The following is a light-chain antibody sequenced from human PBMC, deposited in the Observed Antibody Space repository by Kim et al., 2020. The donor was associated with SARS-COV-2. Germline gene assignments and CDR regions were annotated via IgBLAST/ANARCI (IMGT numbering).Light chain of an antibody. CDR2: RTS. J-gene: IGKJ4*01. CDR3: QQCRSSLT. Sequence: DIVLTQSPGTLSLSPGERATLSCRASQTITGSCLAWYQQKPGQPPSLLIYRTSRRAEGIPDRFSASGFGTDFTLTVSRLEPEDFAVYYCQQCRSSLTFGGGTKVDIK. V-gene: IGKV3-20*01. CDR1: QTITGSC.